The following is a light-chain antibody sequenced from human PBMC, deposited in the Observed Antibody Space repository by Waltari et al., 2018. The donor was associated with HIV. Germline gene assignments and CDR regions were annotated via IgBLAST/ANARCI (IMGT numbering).Light chain of an antibody. CDR2: DAS. CDR3: QQYASMFT. Sequence: DIQMTQSPSSLSASVGDRVSITCQASQDISYYLNCYQQKPGKAPKLLIYDASRLQRGVPSRFSGGGSGTDFTFTISSLQPEDIATYYCQQYASMFTFGPGTKVNIK. J-gene: IGKJ3*01. CDR1: QDISYY. V-gene: IGKV1-33*01.